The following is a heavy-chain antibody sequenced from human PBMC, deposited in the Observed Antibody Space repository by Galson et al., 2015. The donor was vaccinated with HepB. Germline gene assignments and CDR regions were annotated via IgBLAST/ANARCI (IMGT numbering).Heavy chain of an antibody. CDR3: ARSRLDEWLLPFDY. V-gene: IGHV3-53*01. Sequence: SLRLSCAASGFTVSSNYMSWVRQAPGKGLEWVSVIYSGGSTYYADSVKGRFTISRDNSKNTLYLQMNSLRAEDTAVYYCARSRLDEWLLPFDYWGQGTLVTVSS. J-gene: IGHJ4*02. CDR1: GFTVSSNY. CDR2: IYSGGST. D-gene: IGHD3-3*01.